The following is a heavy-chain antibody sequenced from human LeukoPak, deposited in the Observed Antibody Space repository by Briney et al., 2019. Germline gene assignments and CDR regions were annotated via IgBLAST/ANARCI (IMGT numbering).Heavy chain of an antibody. CDR2: ISSSGTPK. J-gene: IGHJ6*03. D-gene: IGHD6-13*01. V-gene: IGHV3-11*04. CDR3: ARVSREYEEPYYYYYYMDV. CDR1: GFIFSDYY. Sequence: PGGSLRLSCGASGFIFSDYYMSWIRQAPGKGLEWISYISSSGTPKYYADSVKGRFTISRDNAKNSLYLQMNSLRAEDTAVYYCARVSREYEEPYYYYYYMDVWGKGTTVTVSS.